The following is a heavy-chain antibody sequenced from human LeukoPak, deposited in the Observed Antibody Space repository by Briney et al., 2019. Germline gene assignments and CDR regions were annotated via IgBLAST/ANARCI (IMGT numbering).Heavy chain of an antibody. CDR1: GGSISSGSYY. J-gene: IGHJ4*02. V-gene: IGHV4-61*10. CDR3: ARDGSQLTFDY. D-gene: IGHD1-26*01. Sequence: PSETLSLTCTVSGGSISSGSYYCSWIRQPAGKGLEWIGRIYYSGSTNYNPSLKSRVTISVDTSKNQFSLKLSSVTAADTAVYYCARDGSQLTFDYWGQGTLVTVSS. CDR2: IYYSGST.